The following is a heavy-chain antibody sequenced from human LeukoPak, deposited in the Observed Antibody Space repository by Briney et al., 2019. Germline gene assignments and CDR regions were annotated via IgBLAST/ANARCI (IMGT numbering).Heavy chain of an antibody. Sequence: SETLSLTCTVSGGSISSYYWSWIRQPAGKGLEWIGCIYTSESTKYIPSLKSRVTMSVDTSKNQFSLQLSSVNAADTAVYYCARDGDSSGWNPYFDYWRQGTLVTVSS. V-gene: IGHV4-4*07. J-gene: IGHJ4*02. D-gene: IGHD6-19*01. CDR1: GGSISSYY. CDR3: ARDGDSSGWNPYFDY. CDR2: IYTSEST.